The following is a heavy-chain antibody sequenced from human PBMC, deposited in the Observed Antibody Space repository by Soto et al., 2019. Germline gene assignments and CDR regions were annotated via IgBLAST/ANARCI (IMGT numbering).Heavy chain of an antibody. Sequence: EVQLLESGGGLVEPGGSLRLSCAASGFTFSSHAMSWVRQAPGKGLEWVSGISGSGGSTYNADSVKGRFTISRDNSKNTLYLEMNSLRAEDTAVYYCAKALFPDIVVVEGATPDWYFDLWGRGTLVTVSS. CDR3: AKALFPDIVVVEGATPDWYFDL. CDR1: GFTFSSHA. V-gene: IGHV3-23*01. D-gene: IGHD2-15*01. CDR2: ISGSGGST. J-gene: IGHJ2*01.